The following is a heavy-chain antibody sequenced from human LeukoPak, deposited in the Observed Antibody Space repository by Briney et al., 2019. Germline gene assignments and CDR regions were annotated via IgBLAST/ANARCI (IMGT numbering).Heavy chain of an antibody. CDR3: AADDGDILTAPGDY. J-gene: IGHJ4*02. CDR2: IFVGSGNT. V-gene: IGHV1-58*01. D-gene: IGHD3-9*01. CDR1: GFTFTSSA. Sequence: SVKVSCKASGFTFTSSAVQWVRQARGQRLEWIGWIFVGSGNTNYAQKFQERVTITRDMSTGTAYMELSSLRSEDTAVYYCAADDGDILTAPGDYWGQGTLVTVSS.